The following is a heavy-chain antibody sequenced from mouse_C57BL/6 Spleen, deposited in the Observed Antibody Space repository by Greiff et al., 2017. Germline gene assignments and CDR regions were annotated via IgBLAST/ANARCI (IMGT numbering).Heavy chain of an antibody. CDR3: ARTYGSSYEGYAMDY. D-gene: IGHD1-1*01. Sequence: QVQLQQPGAELVRPGSSVKLSCKASGYTFTSYWMHWVKQRPIQGLEWIGNIDPSDSETHYNQKFKDKATLTVDKSSSTAYMQLSSLTSEDSAVYYSARTYGSSYEGYAMDYWGQGTSVTVSS. CDR2: IDPSDSET. V-gene: IGHV1-52*01. J-gene: IGHJ4*01. CDR1: GYTFTSYW.